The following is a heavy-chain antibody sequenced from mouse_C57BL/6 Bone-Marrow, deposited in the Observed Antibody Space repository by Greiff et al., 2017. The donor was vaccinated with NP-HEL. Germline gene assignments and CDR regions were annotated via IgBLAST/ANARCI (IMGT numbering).Heavy chain of an antibody. D-gene: IGHD2-5*01. CDR2: IDPSDSYT. CDR3: ARESNLWYFDV. Sequence: VQLQQSGAELVKPGASVKLSCKASGYTFTSYWMQWVKQRPGQGLEWIGEIDPSDSYTNYNQKFKGKATLTVDTSSSTAYMQLSSLTSEDSAVYYCARESNLWYFDVWGTGTTVTVSS. CDR1: GYTFTSYW. V-gene: IGHV1-50*01. J-gene: IGHJ1*03.